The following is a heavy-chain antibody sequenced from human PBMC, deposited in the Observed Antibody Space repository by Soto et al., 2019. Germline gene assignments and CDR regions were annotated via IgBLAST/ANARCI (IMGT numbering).Heavy chain of an antibody. CDR2: TYYRSKWYN. V-gene: IGHV6-1*01. Sequence: SQTLSLTCVISGDSVSSNSAAWNWIRQSPSRGLEWLGRTYYRSKWYNDYAVSVKSRITINPDTSKNQFSLQLNSVTPEDTAVYYCARENIVVVVAATSPYYYYYGMDVWGQGTTVTVSS. D-gene: IGHD2-15*01. J-gene: IGHJ6*02. CDR1: GDSVSSNSAA. CDR3: ARENIVVVVAATSPYYYYYGMDV.